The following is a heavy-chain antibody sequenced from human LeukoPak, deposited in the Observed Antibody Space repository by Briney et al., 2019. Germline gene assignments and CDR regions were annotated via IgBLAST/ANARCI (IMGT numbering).Heavy chain of an antibody. CDR1: GGSFSGYY. V-gene: IGHV4-34*01. J-gene: IGHJ6*03. CDR3: ARGGYDFWSGRLYYYYYMDV. CDR2: INHSGST. D-gene: IGHD3-3*01. Sequence: SETLSLTCAVYGGSFSGYYWSWIRQPPGKGLEWIGEINHSGSTNYNPSLKSRVTISVDTSKNQFPLKLSSVTAADTAVYYCARGGYDFWSGRLYYYYYMDVWGKGTTVTVSS.